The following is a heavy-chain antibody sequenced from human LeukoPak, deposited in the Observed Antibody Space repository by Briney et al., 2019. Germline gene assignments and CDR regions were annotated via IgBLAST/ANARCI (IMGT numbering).Heavy chain of an antibody. D-gene: IGHD3-22*01. V-gene: IGHV5-51*01. CDR1: GYSFTSYW. J-gene: IGHJ5*02. CDR3: GRAYYYDSSGYFLAWFDP. Sequence: LGESLKISCKGSGYSFTSYWIGWVRQMPGKGLEWMGIIYPGDSDTRYSPSFQGQVTISADKSISNAYLQWSSLKASDTAMYYCGRAYYYDSSGYFLAWFDPWGQGTLVTVSS. CDR2: IYPGDSDT.